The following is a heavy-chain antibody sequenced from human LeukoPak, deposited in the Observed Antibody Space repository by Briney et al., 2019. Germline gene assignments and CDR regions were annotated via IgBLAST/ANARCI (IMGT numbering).Heavy chain of an antibody. CDR2: IYYSGST. V-gene: IGHV4-59*01. CDR3: AREGYFGWLPYAFDI. D-gene: IGHD3-9*01. J-gene: IGHJ3*02. CDR1: GGSISSYY. Sequence: SETLSLTCSVSGGSISSYYWSWIRKPPGKGLEWIGYIYYSGSTNYNPSLKSRVTISVDTSKNQFSLNLDSVTAADTAVYYCAREGYFGWLPYAFDIWGQGTMVTVSS.